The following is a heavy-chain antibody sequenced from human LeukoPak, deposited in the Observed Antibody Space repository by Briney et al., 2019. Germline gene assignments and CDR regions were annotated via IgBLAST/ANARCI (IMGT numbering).Heavy chain of an antibody. J-gene: IGHJ6*02. CDR2: IIPIFGTA. D-gene: IGHD6-19*01. CDR3: ARVHSSGWSGVDV. V-gene: IGHV1-69*06. Sequence: SVKVSCKAFGGTFSSYAISWVRQAPGQGLEWMGGIIPIFGTANYAQKFQGRVTITADKSTSTAYMELSSLRSEDTAVYYCARVHSSGWSGVDVWGQGTTVTVSS. CDR1: GGTFSSYA.